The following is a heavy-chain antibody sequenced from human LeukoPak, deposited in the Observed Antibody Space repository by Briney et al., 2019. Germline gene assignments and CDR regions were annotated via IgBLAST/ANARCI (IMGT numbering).Heavy chain of an antibody. CDR2: ISYDGSNK. CDR3: ARDHSSSWSAFDY. Sequence: PGRSLRLSCAASGFTFSSYAMHWVRQAPGKGLEWVAVISYDGSNKYYADSVKGRFTISRDNSKNTPYLQMNSLRAEDTAVYYCARDHSSSWSAFDYWGQGTLVTVSS. CDR1: GFTFSSYA. D-gene: IGHD6-13*01. J-gene: IGHJ4*02. V-gene: IGHV3-30-3*01.